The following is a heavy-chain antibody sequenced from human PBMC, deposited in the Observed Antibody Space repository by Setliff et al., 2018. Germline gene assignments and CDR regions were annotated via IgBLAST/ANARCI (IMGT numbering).Heavy chain of an antibody. CDR2: VDPEDGET. J-gene: IGHJ3*02. D-gene: IGHD6-19*01. CDR1: GYTFTDYY. V-gene: IGHV1-69-2*01. Sequence: GASVKVSCKVSGYTFTDYYMHWVQQAPGKGLEWMGLVDPEDGETIYAEKFQGRVTITADTSTDTAYMELSSLRSEDTAVYYCATEGHSSGWYSSTFDIWGQGTMVTV. CDR3: ATEGHSSGWYSSTFDI.